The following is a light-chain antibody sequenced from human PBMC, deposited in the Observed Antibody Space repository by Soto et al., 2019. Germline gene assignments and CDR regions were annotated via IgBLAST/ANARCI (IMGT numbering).Light chain of an antibody. CDR3: QQYDNLPLT. CDR2: DAS. V-gene: IGKV1-33*01. Sequence: DIQMPQSPSSMSASVGDRVTITCQASQDISNYLNWYQQKPGKAPKLLIYDASNLETGVPSRFSGSGSGTDFPFPISSLQPEDIATYYCQQYDNLPLTCGGGTKVELK. CDR1: QDISNY. J-gene: IGKJ4*01.